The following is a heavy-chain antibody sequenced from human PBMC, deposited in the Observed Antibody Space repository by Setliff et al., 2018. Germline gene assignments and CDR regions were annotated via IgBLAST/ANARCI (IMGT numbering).Heavy chain of an antibody. D-gene: IGHD3-16*01. CDR3: ARLRGAFDY. Sequence: PSETLSLTCAVSGYSISSGYYWGWIRQSPGKGLEWIGSIYHSGSTYYNPSLKSRVTISVDTSKNQFSLKLSSVTAADTAVYYCARLRGAFDYWGQGTLVTVSS. CDR2: IYHSGST. CDR1: GYSISSGYY. V-gene: IGHV4-38-2*01. J-gene: IGHJ4*02.